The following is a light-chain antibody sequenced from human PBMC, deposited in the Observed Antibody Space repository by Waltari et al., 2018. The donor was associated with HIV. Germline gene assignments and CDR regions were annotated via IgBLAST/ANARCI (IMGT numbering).Light chain of an antibody. V-gene: IGLV3-25*03. CDR3: QSADSSGTYVV. Sequence: SYELPPPPSVSVSPGQTARITCSGDALPQQYAYWYQQKPGQAPVLVIYKDSERPSGIPERFSGSSSGTTVTLTISGVQAEDEADYYCQSADSSGTYVVFGGGTKLTVL. CDR1: ALPQQY. CDR2: KDS. J-gene: IGLJ2*01.